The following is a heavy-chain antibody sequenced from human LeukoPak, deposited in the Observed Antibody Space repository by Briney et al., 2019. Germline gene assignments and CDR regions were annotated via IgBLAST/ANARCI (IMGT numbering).Heavy chain of an antibody. CDR2: IYHSGST. D-gene: IGHD2-15*01. CDR1: GYSISSGYY. Sequence: PSETLSLTCAVSGYSISSGYYWGWIRQPPGKGLEWIGSIYHSGSTYYNPSLKSRVTISVDTSKNQFSLKLSSVTAADTAGYYCARPRCSGGSCYSAFDYWGQGTLVTVSS. J-gene: IGHJ4*02. V-gene: IGHV4-38-2*01. CDR3: ARPRCSGGSCYSAFDY.